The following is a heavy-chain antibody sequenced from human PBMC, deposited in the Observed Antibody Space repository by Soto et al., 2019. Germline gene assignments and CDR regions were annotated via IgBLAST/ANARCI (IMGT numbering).Heavy chain of an antibody. CDR3: ARKFYFGSGSYSLDAFDI. Sequence: QVQLQESGPGLVKPSETLSLTCTVSGGSISSYYWSWIRQPPGKGLEWIGYFYYSGNTNYNHSPKSRVTISADTSKNQLSLKLNSVTAADTAVYYCARKFYFGSGSYSLDAFDIWGQGTVVTVSS. V-gene: IGHV4-59*01. CDR1: GGSISSYY. J-gene: IGHJ3*02. D-gene: IGHD3-10*01. CDR2: FYYSGNT.